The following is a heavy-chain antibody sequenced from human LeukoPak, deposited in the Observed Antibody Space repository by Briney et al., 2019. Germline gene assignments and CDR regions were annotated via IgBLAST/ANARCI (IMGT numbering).Heavy chain of an antibody. CDR2: ISPSGGST. J-gene: IGHJ5*02. Sequence: ASVKVSCKAFGYTFTSNYMHWVRQAPGQGPEWMGVISPSGGSTTYAQKFQDRLTLTRDMSTSTDYLEQSSLRSEDTAVYYCARDNSVRDEAWWFNPWGQGTLVTVSS. CDR3: ARDNSVRDEAWWFNP. CDR1: GYTFTSNY. D-gene: IGHD5-24*01. V-gene: IGHV1-46*01.